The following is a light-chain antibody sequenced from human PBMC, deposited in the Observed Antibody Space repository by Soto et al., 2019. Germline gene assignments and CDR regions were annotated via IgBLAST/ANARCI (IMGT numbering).Light chain of an antibody. CDR1: QTVGNNY. CDR3: RQSATSPRT. J-gene: IGKJ1*01. CDR2: GAS. Sequence: EIVLTQSPGTLSLSPGERATLSCRASQTVGNNYLDWYQQKPGQAPRLLLYGASSRATVIPDRFSGSGSGTDFTLTISRLEPEDVAVYYCRQSATSPRTFGQGTKVEI. V-gene: IGKV3-20*01.